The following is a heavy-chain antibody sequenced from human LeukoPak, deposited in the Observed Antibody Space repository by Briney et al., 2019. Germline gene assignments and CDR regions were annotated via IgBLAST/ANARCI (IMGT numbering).Heavy chain of an antibody. Sequence: SQTLSLTCAISGDSVSSNSDTWNWIRQSPSRGLAWLGRTYYRSTWYNDYAVSVRGRIIVNPDTSKNQFSLHLNSVTPEDTAVYYCARRLTQYDCFDPWGQGILVTVSS. CDR1: GDSVSSNSDT. CDR2: TYYRSTWYN. J-gene: IGHJ5*02. CDR3: ARRLTQYDCFDP. D-gene: IGHD2-2*01. V-gene: IGHV6-1*01.